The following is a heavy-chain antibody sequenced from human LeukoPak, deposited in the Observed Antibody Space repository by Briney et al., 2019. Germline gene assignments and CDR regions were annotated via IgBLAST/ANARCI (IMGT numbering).Heavy chain of an antibody. Sequence: SETLSLTCTVSGGSISSYYWSWIRQPAGKGLEWIGRIYTSGSTNYNPSLKSRVTISVDTSKNQFSLKLSSVTAADTAVYYCARGIAAAGNSAFDIWGQGTMVTVSS. CDR1: GGSISSYY. D-gene: IGHD6-13*01. CDR2: IYTSGST. CDR3: ARGIAAAGNSAFDI. V-gene: IGHV4-4*07. J-gene: IGHJ3*02.